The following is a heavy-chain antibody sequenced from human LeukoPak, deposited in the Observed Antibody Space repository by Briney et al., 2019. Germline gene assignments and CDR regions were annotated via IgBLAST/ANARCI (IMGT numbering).Heavy chain of an antibody. V-gene: IGHV4-31*03. Sequence: SETLSLTCTVSGGSLSSGGYYWSWIRHHPGKGLEWIGYIYYSGSTYYNLSLKSRVTISVDTSKNQFSLKLSSVTAADTAVYYCAREESSGWYIKGAFDIWGQGTMVTVSS. CDR1: GGSLSSGGYY. J-gene: IGHJ3*02. CDR3: AREESSGWYIKGAFDI. D-gene: IGHD6-19*01. CDR2: IYYSGST.